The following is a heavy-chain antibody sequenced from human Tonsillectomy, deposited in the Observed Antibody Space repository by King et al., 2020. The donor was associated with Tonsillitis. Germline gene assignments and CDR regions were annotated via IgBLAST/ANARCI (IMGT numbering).Heavy chain of an antibody. J-gene: IGHJ4*02. D-gene: IGHD2-15*01. V-gene: IGHV3-23*04. CDR3: AKASSGGSAYDY. Sequence: VQLVESGGGLVQPGGSLRLSCAASGFTFSAYTLGWVRQAPGKGLEWVSDINNSGDRTYYADSAKGRFTISRDNSKNTLFLQMNSLRAEDTAVYYCAKASSGGSAYDYWGQGTLVTVSS. CDR2: INNSGDRT. CDR1: GFTFSAYT.